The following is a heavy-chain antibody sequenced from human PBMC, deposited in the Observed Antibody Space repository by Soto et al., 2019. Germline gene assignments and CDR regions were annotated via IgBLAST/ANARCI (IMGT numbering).Heavy chain of an antibody. CDR2: MNPNSGNT. J-gene: IGHJ4*02. D-gene: IGHD3-22*01. V-gene: IGHV1-8*01. CDR3: ARMTHYYDSSGNKDFDY. CDR1: GYTFTSYD. Sequence: QVQLVQSGAEVKKPGASVKVSCKASGYTFTSYDINWVRQATGQGLEWMGWMNPNSGNTGYAQKFQDRVTMTRNTSXSXXYMELSSLRSEDTAVYYCARMTHYYDSSGNKDFDYWGQGTLVTVSS.